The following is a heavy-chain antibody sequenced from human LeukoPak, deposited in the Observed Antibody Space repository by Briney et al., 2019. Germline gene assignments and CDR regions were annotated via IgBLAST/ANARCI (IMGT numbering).Heavy chain of an antibody. Sequence: ASVKVSCKASGYTFTGYYMHWVRQAPGQGLEWMGWINPNSGGTNYAQKFQGRVTMTRDTSISTAYMELSRLRSDDTAVYYCERDLEAVAGTYYYYYYMDVWGKGTTVTVSS. D-gene: IGHD6-19*01. J-gene: IGHJ6*03. CDR3: ERDLEAVAGTYYYYYYMDV. CDR2: INPNSGGT. V-gene: IGHV1-2*02. CDR1: GYTFTGYY.